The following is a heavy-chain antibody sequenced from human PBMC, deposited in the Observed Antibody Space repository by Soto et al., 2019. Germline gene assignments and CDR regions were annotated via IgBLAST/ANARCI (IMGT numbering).Heavy chain of an antibody. Sequence: SETLSLTCSVHGGFINNSRSFWGWIRQPPGKGLEFIGSIFSTGGAYFNPSLKSRATISLDKSRNQFSLTLTSVTASDTAVYHCGKVVEAATRHTDSVLWGQGTLVTVSS. CDR1: GGFINNSRSF. J-gene: IGHJ4*02. CDR3: GKVVEAATRHTDSVL. CDR2: IFSTGGA. V-gene: IGHV4-39*01. D-gene: IGHD2-15*01.